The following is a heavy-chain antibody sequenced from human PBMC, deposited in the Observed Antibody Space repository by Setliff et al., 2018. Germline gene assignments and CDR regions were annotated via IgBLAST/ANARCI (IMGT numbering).Heavy chain of an antibody. V-gene: IGHV4-34*01. CDR3: RFWSGYYKNDY. D-gene: IGHD3-3*01. CDR1: GGSFSGYQ. J-gene: IGHJ4*02. CDR2: INHSGST. Sequence: PSETLSLTCVVYGGSFSGYQRSWIRQPPGKGLEWIGEINHSGSTNYNPSLKSRVSISVERSKNQFSLKLTSVTAADTAAYYCRFWSGYYKNDYWGQGTLVTVSS.